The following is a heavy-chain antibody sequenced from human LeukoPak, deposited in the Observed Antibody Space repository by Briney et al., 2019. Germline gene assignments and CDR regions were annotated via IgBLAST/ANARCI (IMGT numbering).Heavy chain of an antibody. J-gene: IGHJ6*04. D-gene: IGHD2-15*01. Sequence: GRSLRLSCAASGFTFSSYGMHWVRQAPGKGLEWVAVISYDGSNKYYADSVKGRFTISRDNSKNTLYLQMNSLRAEDTAVYYCAKDQGYCSGGSCYPWNGMDVWGKRTTVTVSS. CDR2: ISYDGSNK. V-gene: IGHV3-30*18. CDR1: GFTFSSYG. CDR3: AKDQGYCSGGSCYPWNGMDV.